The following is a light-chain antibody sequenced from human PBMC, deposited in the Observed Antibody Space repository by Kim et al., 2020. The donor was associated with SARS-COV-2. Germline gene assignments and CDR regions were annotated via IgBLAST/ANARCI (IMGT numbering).Light chain of an antibody. J-gene: IGLJ2*01. CDR3: QAWDSSGV. CDR2: SDT. CDR1: LGNKY. V-gene: IGLV3-1*01. Sequence: LGNKYICWYQQKPGQSPVLVIYSDTKRPSGIPERFSGSNSGNTATLTISGTQAMDEADYYCQAWDSSGVFGGGTQLTVL.